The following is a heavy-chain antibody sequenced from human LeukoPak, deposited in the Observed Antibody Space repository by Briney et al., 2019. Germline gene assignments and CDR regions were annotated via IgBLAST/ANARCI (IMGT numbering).Heavy chain of an antibody. V-gene: IGHV4-39*01. D-gene: IGHD1-26*01. CDR1: GGSISSSGYY. CDR3: ARVERGSYYPFDY. J-gene: IGHJ4*02. CDR2: IYYSGST. Sequence: SETLSLTCTVSGGSISSSGYYWGWIRQPPGKRLEWIGSIYYSGSTYYNPSLKSRVTISVDTSKNQFSLKLSSVTAADTAVYCCARVERGSYYPFDYWGQGTLVTVSS.